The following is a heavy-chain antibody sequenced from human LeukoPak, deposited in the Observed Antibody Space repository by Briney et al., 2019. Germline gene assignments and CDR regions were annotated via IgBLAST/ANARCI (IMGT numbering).Heavy chain of an antibody. Sequence: GASVKVSCKASGGTFSSYAISWVRQAPGQGLEWMGRIIPILGIANYAQKFQGRVTITADKSTSTAYMELSSLRSEDTAVYYCARNYDSSGSPGAFDIWGQGTMVTVSS. CDR3: ARNYDSSGSPGAFDI. V-gene: IGHV1-69*04. CDR1: GGTFSSYA. J-gene: IGHJ3*02. CDR2: IIPILGIA. D-gene: IGHD3-22*01.